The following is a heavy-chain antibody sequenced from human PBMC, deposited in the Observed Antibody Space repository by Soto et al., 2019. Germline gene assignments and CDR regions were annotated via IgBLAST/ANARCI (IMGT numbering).Heavy chain of an antibody. J-gene: IGHJ4*02. CDR3: ARPYFSSSSMFDY. Sequence: ETLSLTCTVSGDSISSSTYYWGWIRQPPGKGLEWIGCIYHTGTTYYNPSLKSRVTISVDTSKNQFSLKLSSVTAADTAVYYCARPYFSSSSMFDYWGQGTLVTVSS. D-gene: IGHD6-6*01. CDR1: GDSISSSTYY. CDR2: IYHTGTT. V-gene: IGHV4-39*01.